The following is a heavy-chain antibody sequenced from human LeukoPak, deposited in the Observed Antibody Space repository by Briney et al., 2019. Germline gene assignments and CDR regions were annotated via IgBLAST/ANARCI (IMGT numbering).Heavy chain of an antibody. J-gene: IGHJ6*03. Sequence: SETLSLTCTVSGGSISSYYWSWIRQPAGKGLEWIGRIYTSGSTNYNPSLKSRVTTSVDTSKNQFSLKLSSVTAADTAVYYCARSDFWSGFLPYYYYYYMDVWGEGTTVTVSS. CDR2: IYTSGST. CDR3: ARSDFWSGFLPYYYYYYMDV. V-gene: IGHV4-4*07. D-gene: IGHD3-3*01. CDR1: GGSISSYY.